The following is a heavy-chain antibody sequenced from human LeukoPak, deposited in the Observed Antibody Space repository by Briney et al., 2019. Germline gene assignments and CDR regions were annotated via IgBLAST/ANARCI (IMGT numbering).Heavy chain of an antibody. D-gene: IGHD4-17*01. J-gene: IGHJ4*02. Sequence: GGSLRLSCAASGFTFGNSWMTWVRQAPGKGLEWVASIKQDRSETYYVDSVKGRFTISRDNAKNSLYLQMSSQRAEDSAMYYCATYGHLPYWGQGILVTVSS. CDR2: IKQDRSET. V-gene: IGHV3-7*01. CDR3: ATYGHLPY. CDR1: GFTFGNSW.